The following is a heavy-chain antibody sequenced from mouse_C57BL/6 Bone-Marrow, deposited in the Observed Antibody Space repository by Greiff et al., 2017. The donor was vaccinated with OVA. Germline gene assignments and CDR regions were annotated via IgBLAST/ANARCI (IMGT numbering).Heavy chain of an antibody. CDR1: GYTFTSYW. D-gene: IGHD1-1*01. J-gene: IGHJ2*01. Sequence: QVQLQQSGTELVKPGASVKLSCKASGYTFTSYWMHWVKQRPGQVLEWIGNINPSNGGTNYNEKFKSKATLTVDKSSSTAYMQLSSLTSEDSAVYYCARGGTTVVVDYFDYWGQGTTLTVSS. CDR2: INPSNGGT. V-gene: IGHV1-53*01. CDR3: ARGGTTVVVDYFDY.